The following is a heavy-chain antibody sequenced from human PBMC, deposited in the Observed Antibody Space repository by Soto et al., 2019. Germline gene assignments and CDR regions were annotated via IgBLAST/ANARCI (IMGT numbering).Heavy chain of an antibody. CDR1: GITFSNYA. Sequence: GSLRLSCGASGITFSNYAVTLVLHAPGKGLEWVSAIDLSGRGIYYADSVKGRFTISRDNSKNTLYLQMNSLREEDTAVYYCAREITVTRPYYFDSWGQGTLVTVSS. CDR2: IDLSGRGI. D-gene: IGHD4-17*01. V-gene: IGHV3-23*01. CDR3: AREITVTRPYYFDS. J-gene: IGHJ4*02.